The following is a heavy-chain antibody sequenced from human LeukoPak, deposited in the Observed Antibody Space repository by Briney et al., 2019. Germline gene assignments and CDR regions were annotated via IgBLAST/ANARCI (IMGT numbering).Heavy chain of an antibody. D-gene: IGHD3-16*02. CDR3: ARDLYHDYVWGSYRYFDY. Sequence: PGGSLRLSCAASGFTFSSYSMNWVRQAPGKGLEWCSSISSSSSYIYYADSGKGRFTISRDNAKNSLYLQMNILRAEDTAVYYCARDLYHDYVWGSYRYFDYWGQGTLVTVSS. CDR1: GFTFSSYS. V-gene: IGHV3-21*01. J-gene: IGHJ4*02. CDR2: ISSSSSYI.